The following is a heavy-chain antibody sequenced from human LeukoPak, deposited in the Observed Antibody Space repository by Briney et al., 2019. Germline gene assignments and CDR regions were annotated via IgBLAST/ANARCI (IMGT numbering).Heavy chain of an antibody. D-gene: IGHD6-13*01. CDR2: ISGSGGST. CDR1: GFTFSSYA. Sequence: PGGSLRLSCAASGFTFSSYAMSWVRQAPGKGLEWVSAISGSGGSTYYADSVKGRFTISRDNPKNTLYLQMNSLRAEDTAVYYCAKGLQLVRSLFDYWGQGTLVTVSS. V-gene: IGHV3-23*01. CDR3: AKGLQLVRSLFDY. J-gene: IGHJ4*02.